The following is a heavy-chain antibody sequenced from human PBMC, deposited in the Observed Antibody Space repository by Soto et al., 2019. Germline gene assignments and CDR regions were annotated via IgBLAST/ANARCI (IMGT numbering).Heavy chain of an antibody. J-gene: IGHJ6*02. Sequence: EMKMVQSGGGLVQPGGSLRLSCVGSGFSFDSYRMSWVRQAPGKGLEWVAHIKQDGSEKYYVASVEGRFTISRDNVKNSVFLQMSSLRAEDTAVYYCARAKAYILGSDWSSRYNGLDVWGQGTTVTVSS. V-gene: IGHV3-7*01. CDR3: ARAKAYILGSDWSSRYNGLDV. CDR2: IKQDGSEK. CDR1: GFSFDSYR. D-gene: IGHD3-9*01.